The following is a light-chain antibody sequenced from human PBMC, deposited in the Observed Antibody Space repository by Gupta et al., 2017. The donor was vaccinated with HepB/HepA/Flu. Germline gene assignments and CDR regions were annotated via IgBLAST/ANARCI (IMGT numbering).Light chain of an antibody. Sequence: QSALTQPRSVSGSPGQSVTISCTGTSSDVGAYKYVSWYQQHPGKAPKLMIYDVSKRPSGVPDRFSGSKSGNTASLTSSGLQAEDEADYYCCSYAGSYIWVFGGGTKLTVL. V-gene: IGLV2-11*01. CDR1: SSDVGAYKY. CDR2: DVS. CDR3: CSYAGSYIWV. J-gene: IGLJ3*02.